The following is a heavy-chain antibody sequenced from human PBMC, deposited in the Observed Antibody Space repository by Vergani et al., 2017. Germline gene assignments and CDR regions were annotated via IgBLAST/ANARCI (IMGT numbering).Heavy chain of an antibody. CDR3: ARDGAGTIDFDY. J-gene: IGHJ4*02. CDR2: ISPDGRTT. CDR1: GFTFSRHW. Sequence: EVQLVESGGGLVQPGGSLRLSCAASGFTFSRHWMHWVRQAPGKGLVWVSKISPDGRTTEYADSVRGRFTISKDSAMNTVHLQMTNVRAEDTAVYFCARDGAGTIDFDYWGPGILVTVSS. V-gene: IGHV3-74*03. D-gene: IGHD1-26*01.